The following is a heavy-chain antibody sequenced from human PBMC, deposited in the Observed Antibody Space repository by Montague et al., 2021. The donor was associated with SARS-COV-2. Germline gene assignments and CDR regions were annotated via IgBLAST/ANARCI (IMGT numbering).Heavy chain of an antibody. V-gene: IGHV4-59*01. CDR3: ARGRDGYYHRSALFDY. CDR1: GGSISSYY. Sequence: TLSLTCTVSGGSISSYYWSWIRQPPGKGLEWIGYIYYSGSTNYNPSLKSRVTISVDTSKNQFSLKLTSVTAAGTAVYYCARGRDGYYHRSALFDYWGQGTLVTVSS. J-gene: IGHJ4*02. CDR2: IYYSGST. D-gene: IGHD3-22*01.